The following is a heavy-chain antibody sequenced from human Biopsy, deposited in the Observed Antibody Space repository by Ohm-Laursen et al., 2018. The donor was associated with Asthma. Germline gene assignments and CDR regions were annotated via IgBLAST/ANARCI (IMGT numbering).Heavy chain of an antibody. CDR1: GFTFHNYV. V-gene: IGHV3-30-3*01. CDR2: IFFDGSNK. D-gene: IGHD6-6*01. J-gene: IGHJ4*02. Sequence: SLRLSCAASGFTFHNYVMHWVRQAPGKGLEWVAGIFFDGSNKYYADSVKGRFTISRDNSKDTLYLQVNSLRGDNTAVYYCARGKTWGRSYYFDYWGQGTLVTVSS. CDR3: ARGKTWGRSYYFDY.